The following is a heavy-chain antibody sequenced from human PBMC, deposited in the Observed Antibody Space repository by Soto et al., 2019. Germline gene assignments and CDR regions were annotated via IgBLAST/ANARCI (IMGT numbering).Heavy chain of an antibody. J-gene: IGHJ6*02. D-gene: IGHD2-21*02. Sequence: QVQLVQSGAEVKKPGASVKVSCKASGYTFTSYDINWVRQATGQGLEWMGWMNPNSGNTGYAQKFQGRVTMTRNTSISTAYMELSSLRSEDTAVYYCARLAYCGGDCYSWRLYYYYGMDVWGQGTTFTVSS. CDR3: ARLAYCGGDCYSWRLYYYYGMDV. CDR1: GYTFTSYD. CDR2: MNPNSGNT. V-gene: IGHV1-8*01.